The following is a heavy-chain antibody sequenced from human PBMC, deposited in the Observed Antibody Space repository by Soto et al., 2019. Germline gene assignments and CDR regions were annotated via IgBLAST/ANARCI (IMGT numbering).Heavy chain of an antibody. D-gene: IGHD5-18*01. J-gene: IGHJ6*02. Sequence: PGGSLILSCAASGFTFSSYAMSWVRQAPGKGLEWVSAISGSGGSTYYADSVKGRFTISRDNSKNTLYLQMNSLRAEDTAVYYCAKVMVDTAMVYYYYYGMDVWGQGTTVTVS. CDR1: GFTFSSYA. CDR2: ISGSGGST. V-gene: IGHV3-23*01. CDR3: AKVMVDTAMVYYYYYGMDV.